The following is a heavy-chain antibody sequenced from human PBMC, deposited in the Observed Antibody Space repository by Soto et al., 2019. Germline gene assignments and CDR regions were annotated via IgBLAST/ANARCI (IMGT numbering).Heavy chain of an antibody. CDR2: MNPNSVTT. CDR1: GYTFTSYD. CDR3: AREISGSYRFAY. V-gene: IGHV1-8*01. D-gene: IGHD1-26*01. Sequence: QVQLVQSGAEVKKPGASVKVSCKASGYTFTSYDINWVRQATGQGLEWMGWMNPNSVTTGYAQKFQGRVTMTRNTSITTAYMELSSPRSEDTAVYYCAREISGSYRFAYWGQGTPVTVSS. J-gene: IGHJ4*02.